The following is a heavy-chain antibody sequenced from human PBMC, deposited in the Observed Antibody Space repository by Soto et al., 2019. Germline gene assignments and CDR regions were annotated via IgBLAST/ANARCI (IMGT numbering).Heavy chain of an antibody. J-gene: IGHJ4*02. V-gene: IGHV1-8*01. CDR2: LNPNTGDS. CDR3: ARRAETNGWNGFGADKYYFDF. Sequence: ASVKVSCKASGYTFTSYDIYWVRQATGQGLEWMGWLNPNTGDSAYAQKFQGRISVTSDTSINTVHMELSSLRSEETAVYYCARRAETNGWNGFGADKYYFDFWGQGTLVTVSS. D-gene: IGHD1-1*01. CDR1: GYTFTSYD.